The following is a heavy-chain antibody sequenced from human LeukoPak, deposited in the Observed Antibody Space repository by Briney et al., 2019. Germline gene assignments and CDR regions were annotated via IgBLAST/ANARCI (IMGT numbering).Heavy chain of an antibody. D-gene: IGHD5-12*01. CDR2: IKPDGSEK. V-gene: IGHV3-7*03. J-gene: IGHJ4*02. CDR1: GFTFSNYW. CDR3: AKRGGTLYSGYDRGSFDY. Sequence: GGSLRLSCAASGFTFSNYWMSWVRQAPGKGLQCVANIKPDGSEKYYVDSLKGRFTISRDNAKNSLYLQMNSLRAEDTALYYCAKRGGTLYSGYDRGSFDYWGQGTLVTVSS.